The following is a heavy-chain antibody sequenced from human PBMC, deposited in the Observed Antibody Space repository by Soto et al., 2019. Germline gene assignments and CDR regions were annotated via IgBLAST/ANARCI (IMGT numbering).Heavy chain of an antibody. D-gene: IGHD6-13*01. J-gene: IGHJ4*02. CDR2: ISGDNGKT. CDR1: GYTFSRYG. Sequence: QVQLEQSGVEVKNPGASVKVSCKASGYTFSRYGIGWVRQAPGQGLEWMGWISGDNGKTHYAQKVQGRVTVTTDTSTSTSYMELRSLTSDDTAVYYCAREVAGRGGQYDHCGQGTMVIVSS. V-gene: IGHV1-18*01. CDR3: AREVAGRGGQYDH.